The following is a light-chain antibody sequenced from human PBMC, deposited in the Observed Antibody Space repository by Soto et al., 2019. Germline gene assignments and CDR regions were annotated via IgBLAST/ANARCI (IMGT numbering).Light chain of an antibody. CDR3: QHYNKLPLT. CDR2: GAS. V-gene: IGKV3-15*01. J-gene: IGKJ4*01. CDR1: QSVSSN. Sequence: EIVLTQSPATLSVSPGERATFSCRASQSVSSNLAWYQQKPGQAPRLIIYGASTRATGIPARFSGSGSGTEFTLTISSLQSEDFAVYYCQHYNKLPLTFGGGAKVEIK.